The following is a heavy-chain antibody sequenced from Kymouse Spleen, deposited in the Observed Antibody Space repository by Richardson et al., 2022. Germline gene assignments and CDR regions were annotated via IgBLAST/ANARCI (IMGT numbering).Heavy chain of an antibody. CDR3: ARARITIF*LALMLLIS. V-gene: IGHV4-4*02. Sequence: QVQLQESGPGLVKPSGTLSLTCAVSGGSISSSNWWSWVRQPPGKGLEWIGEIYHSGSTNYNPSLKSRVTISVDKSKNQFSLKLSSVTAADTAVYYCARARITIF*LALMLLISGAKGQWSPSLQ. D-gene: IGHD3-9*01. CDR2: IYHSGST. J-gene: IGHJ3*02. CDR1: GGSISSSNW.